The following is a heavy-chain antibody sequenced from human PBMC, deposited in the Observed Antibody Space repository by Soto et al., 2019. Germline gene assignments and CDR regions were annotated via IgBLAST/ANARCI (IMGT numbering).Heavy chain of an antibody. J-gene: IGHJ4*02. CDR1: GFTFSDHY. Sequence: PGGSLRLSCVASGFTFSDHYMDRVRQAPGKGLEWIGRTRNKANGYTTEYAASVKGRFIISRDDSKNSLYLQMNSLKTEDTAVYYCARELMTTVTFFDFWGQGTLVTVSS. CDR2: TRNKANGYTT. CDR3: ARELMTTVTFFDF. V-gene: IGHV3-72*01. D-gene: IGHD4-17*01.